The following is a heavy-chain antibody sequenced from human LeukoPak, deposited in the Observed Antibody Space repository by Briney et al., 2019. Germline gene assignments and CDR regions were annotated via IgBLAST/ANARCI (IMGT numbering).Heavy chain of an antibody. Sequence: SETLSLTCTVSGGSISSSSYYWGWIRQPPGKGLEWIGSIYYSGSTYYNPSLKSRVTISVDTSKNQFSLKLSSVTAADTAVYYCARDGRIVATEAYFDYWGQGTLVTVSS. CDR2: IYYSGST. V-gene: IGHV4-39*07. J-gene: IGHJ4*02. CDR3: ARDGRIVATEAYFDY. D-gene: IGHD5-12*01. CDR1: GGSISSSSYY.